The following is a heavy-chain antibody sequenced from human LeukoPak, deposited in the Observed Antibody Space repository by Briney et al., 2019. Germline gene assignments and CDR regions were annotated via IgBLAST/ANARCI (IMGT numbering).Heavy chain of an antibody. Sequence: TSETLSLTCTVSGGSISSYYWSWIRQPPGKGLEWIGYIYYSGSTNYNPSPKSRVTISVDTSKNQFSLKLSSVTAADTAVYYCARGSTTVIRYWGQGTLVTVSS. CDR2: IYYSGST. J-gene: IGHJ4*02. CDR1: GGSISSYY. D-gene: IGHD4-17*01. CDR3: ARGSTTVIRY. V-gene: IGHV4-59*01.